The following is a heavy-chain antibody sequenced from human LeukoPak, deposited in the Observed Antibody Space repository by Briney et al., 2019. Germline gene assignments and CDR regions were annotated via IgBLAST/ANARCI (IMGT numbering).Heavy chain of an antibody. Sequence: SETLSLTCAVYGGSLSGYYWSWIRQTPGKGLEWIGEINHSGSTDYNPSLKGRVTISVDTSKNQFSLKLSSVTAADTAVYYCARQPATDLYYGSGSYYNRWGQGTLVTVSS. D-gene: IGHD3-10*01. J-gene: IGHJ4*02. CDR2: INHSGST. V-gene: IGHV4-34*01. CDR3: ARQPATDLYYGSGSYYNR. CDR1: GGSLSGYY.